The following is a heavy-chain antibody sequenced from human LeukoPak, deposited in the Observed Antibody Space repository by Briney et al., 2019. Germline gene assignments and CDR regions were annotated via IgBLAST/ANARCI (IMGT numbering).Heavy chain of an antibody. CDR2: INPNSGGT. Sequence: ASVKVSCKASGYTFTGYYIHWVRQAPGQGLEWVGWINPNSGGTKYAQKFQGTVTMTRDTSISTAYMGLSRLRSDDTAVYYCAKGRVVAGTKSLTYNWFDPWGQEPWSPSPQ. J-gene: IGHJ5*02. D-gene: IGHD6-19*01. CDR3: AKGRVVAGTKSLTYNWFDP. V-gene: IGHV1-2*02. CDR1: GYTFTGYY.